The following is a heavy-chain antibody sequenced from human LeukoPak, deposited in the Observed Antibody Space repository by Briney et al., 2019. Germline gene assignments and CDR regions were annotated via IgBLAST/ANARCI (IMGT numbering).Heavy chain of an antibody. V-gene: IGHV3-7*01. D-gene: IGHD3-10*01. J-gene: IGHJ4*02. Sequence: GGSLRPSCAASGFTFTTYWMSWIRQLPGKGLEWVANTNQDGTEKYYVDSVKGRFTISRDNAKNSLDLQMNSLRVEDTGIYYCVKVAKYYYGSETYYFFEHWGQGTPVTASS. CDR3: VKVAKYYYGSETYYFFEH. CDR2: TNQDGTEK. CDR1: GFTFTTYW.